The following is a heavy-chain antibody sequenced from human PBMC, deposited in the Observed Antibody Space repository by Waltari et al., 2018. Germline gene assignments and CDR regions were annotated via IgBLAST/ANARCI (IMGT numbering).Heavy chain of an antibody. Sequence: QVQLQQSGPGLVRPSQTPSLTCSISGASVSSHIPAWNWIRQSPSRGLVWLGRTYFRSKWYRVYAPSVRSRITINPDTSNNQFSLQLNSVTPDDTAVYYCARGPGALEYWGQGILVTVSS. CDR1: GASVSSHIPA. CDR3: ARGPGALEY. D-gene: IGHD7-27*01. V-gene: IGHV6-1*01. J-gene: IGHJ4*02. CDR2: TYFRSKWYR.